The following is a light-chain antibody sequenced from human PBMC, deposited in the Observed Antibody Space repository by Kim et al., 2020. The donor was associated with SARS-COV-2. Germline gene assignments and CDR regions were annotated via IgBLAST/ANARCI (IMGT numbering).Light chain of an antibody. V-gene: IGLV2-14*03. CDR2: DVT. Sequence: STTISSTATSGDVGGYDNDSSYQQQARRTPKLMMYDVTRRPSEVFTRFSASKYGSTASLTISGLQDEDEAAYYCSSSTNTNAFWVFGGGTQLTVL. J-gene: IGLJ3*02. CDR1: SGDVGGYDN. CDR3: SSSTNTNAFWV.